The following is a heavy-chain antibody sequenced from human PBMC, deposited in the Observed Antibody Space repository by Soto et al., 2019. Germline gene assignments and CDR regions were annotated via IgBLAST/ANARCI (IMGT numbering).Heavy chain of an antibody. CDR2: ISYDGSNK. Sequence: PGGSLRLSCAGSGFTFSSYAMRWVRQAPGKGLEWVAVISYDGSNKYYADSVKGRFTISRDNSKNTLYLQMNSLRAEDTAVYYCARDFDPPQVQPRDYWGQGTLVTVSS. V-gene: IGHV3-30-3*01. CDR1: GFTFSSYA. D-gene: IGHD3-9*01. CDR3: ARDFDPPQVQPRDY. J-gene: IGHJ4*02.